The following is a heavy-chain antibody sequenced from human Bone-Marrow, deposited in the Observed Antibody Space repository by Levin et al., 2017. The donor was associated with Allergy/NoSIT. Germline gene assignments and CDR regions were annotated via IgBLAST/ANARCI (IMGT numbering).Heavy chain of an antibody. CDR3: ARDIAARPRWFDR. V-gene: IGHV3-23*01. CDR1: GFTFSSYA. D-gene: IGHD6-6*01. Sequence: SGGSLRLSCTASGFTFSSYAMSWIRQAPGKGLEWVSSISAGGGTIYYTESVKGRFTISRDNSQNTLHLQMNSLRDEDTAVYYCARDIAARPRWFDRWGQGTLVTVSS. J-gene: IGHJ5*02. CDR2: ISAGGGTI.